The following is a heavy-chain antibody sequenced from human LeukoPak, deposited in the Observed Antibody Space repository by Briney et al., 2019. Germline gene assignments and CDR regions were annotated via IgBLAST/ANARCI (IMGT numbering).Heavy chain of an antibody. Sequence: GRSLRLSCAASGFTFSSYGMHWVRQAPGKGLEWVAVISYDGSNKYYADSVKGRFTISRDNSKNTLYLQMNSLRAEDTAVYYCAKDSERYFDWPYYFGYWGQGTLVTVSS. J-gene: IGHJ4*02. V-gene: IGHV3-30*18. D-gene: IGHD3-9*01. CDR2: ISYDGSNK. CDR1: GFTFSSYG. CDR3: AKDSERYFDWPYYFGY.